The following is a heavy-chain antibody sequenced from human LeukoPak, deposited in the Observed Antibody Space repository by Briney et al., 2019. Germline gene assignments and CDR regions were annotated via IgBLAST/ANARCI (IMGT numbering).Heavy chain of an antibody. V-gene: IGHV3-21*04. D-gene: IGHD3-22*01. CDR1: GFTFSSYS. J-gene: IGHJ4*02. Sequence: GGSLRLSCAASGFTFSSYSMNWVRQAPGKGLEWVSSISSSSNYIYYADSVKGRFTISRDNAKNSLYLQMNSLKASDTAMYYCARHALHNDNSDYYFAYWGQGTLVTVSS. CDR2: ISSSSNYI. CDR3: ARHALHNDNSDYYFAY.